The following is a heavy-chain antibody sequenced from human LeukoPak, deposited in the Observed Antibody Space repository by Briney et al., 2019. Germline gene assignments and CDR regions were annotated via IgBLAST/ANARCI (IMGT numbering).Heavy chain of an antibody. J-gene: IGHJ5*02. V-gene: IGHV3-11*04. CDR2: ISISGNYI. Sequence: PGGSLRLSCAASGFIFTDYYMSWIRQAPGRGLEWVSYISISGNYISYAASVQGRFTISRDNAKNSLYLQMNSLRAEDTAVYYCARDVVWRATVTLNWFDPWGQGTLVTVSS. CDR1: GFIFTDYY. CDR3: ARDVVWRATVTLNWFDP. D-gene: IGHD4-17*01.